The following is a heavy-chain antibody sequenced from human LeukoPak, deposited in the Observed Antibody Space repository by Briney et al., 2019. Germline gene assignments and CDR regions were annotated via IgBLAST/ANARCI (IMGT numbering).Heavy chain of an antibody. V-gene: IGHV4-59*08. J-gene: IGHJ4*02. CDR2: IYYSGST. CDR1: GGSISSYY. Sequence: SETLSLTCTASGGSISSYYWSWIRQPPGKGLEWIGYIYYSGSTNYNPSLKSRVTISVDTSKNQFSLKLSSVTAADTAVYYCARSPPYYFDYWGQGTLVTVSS. CDR3: ARSPPYYFDY.